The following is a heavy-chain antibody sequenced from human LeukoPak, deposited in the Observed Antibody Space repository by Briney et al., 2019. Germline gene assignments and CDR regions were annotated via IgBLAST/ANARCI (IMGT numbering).Heavy chain of an antibody. CDR1: GFTVSSNY. CDR3: ASFTAMGPFDY. J-gene: IGHJ4*02. D-gene: IGHD5-18*01. CDR2: IYSGGST. Sequence: GGSLRLSCAASGFTVSSNYMSWVRQAPGKGLEWVSVIYSGGSTYYADSVKGRFTISRDNSKNTLYLQMNSLRAEDTAVYYCASFTAMGPFDYWGQGTLVTVSS. V-gene: IGHV3-66*01.